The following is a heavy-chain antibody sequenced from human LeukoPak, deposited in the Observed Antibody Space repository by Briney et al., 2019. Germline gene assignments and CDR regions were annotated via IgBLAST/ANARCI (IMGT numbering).Heavy chain of an antibody. V-gene: IGHV3-7*01. CDR1: GFRFNKYW. D-gene: IGHD3-16*01. J-gene: IGHJ4*02. Sequence: SGGSLRLSCAAAGFRFNKYWMNWVRQTTGKGLECVAKIKEDGSEKHYVDSVKGRFTISRDNAQNSLYLQMNSLRVEDTAVYYCAGDYIGGWNDYWGQGALVTVSS. CDR2: IKEDGSEK. CDR3: AGDYIGGWNDY.